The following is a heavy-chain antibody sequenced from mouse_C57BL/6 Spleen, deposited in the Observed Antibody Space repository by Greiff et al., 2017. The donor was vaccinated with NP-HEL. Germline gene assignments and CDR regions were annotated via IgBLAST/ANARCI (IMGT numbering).Heavy chain of an antibody. CDR3: VQDGRVITTVVEGSWYFDV. CDR1: GYTFTSYW. J-gene: IGHJ1*03. Sequence: QVQLQQPGAELVKPGASVKMSCKASGYTFTSYWITWVKQRPGQGLEWIGDIYPGSGSTNYNEKFKSKATLTVDTSSSTADMQLSSLTSEDSAVYYCVQDGRVITTVVEGSWYFDVWGTGTTVTVSS. D-gene: IGHD1-1*01. CDR2: IYPGSGST. V-gene: IGHV1-55*01.